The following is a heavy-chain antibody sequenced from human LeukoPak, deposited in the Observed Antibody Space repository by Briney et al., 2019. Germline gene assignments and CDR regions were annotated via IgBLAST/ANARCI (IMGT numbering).Heavy chain of an antibody. V-gene: IGHV4-4*07. CDR3: ARSRGNYDFWSGYYFYYYYMDV. CDR1: GGSISSYY. Sequence: SETLSLTCTVSGGSISSYYWSWIRQPAGKGLEWIGRIYTSGSTNYNPPLKSRVTMSVDTSKNQFSLKLSSVTAAGTAVYYCARSRGNYDFWSGYYFYYYYMDVWGKGTTVTVSS. J-gene: IGHJ6*03. D-gene: IGHD3-3*01. CDR2: IYTSGST.